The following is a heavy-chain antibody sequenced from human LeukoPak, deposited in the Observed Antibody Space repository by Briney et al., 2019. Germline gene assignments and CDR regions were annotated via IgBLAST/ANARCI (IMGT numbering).Heavy chain of an antibody. J-gene: IGHJ4*02. CDR1: GGSISSSNW. Sequence: PSETLSLTCAVSGGSISSSNWWSWVRQPPGKGLEWIGEIYHSGSTNYNPSLKSRVTISVDKSKNQFSLKLSSVTAADTAVYYCARETYSSSSTNIDYWGQGTLVTVSS. D-gene: IGHD6-6*01. CDR3: ARETYSSSSTNIDY. CDR2: IYHSGST. V-gene: IGHV4-4*02.